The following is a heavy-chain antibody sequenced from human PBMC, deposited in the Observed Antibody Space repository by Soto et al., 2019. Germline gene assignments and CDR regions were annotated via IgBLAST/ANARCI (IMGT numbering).Heavy chain of an antibody. V-gene: IGHV1-18*03. CDR1: GYTFTNYG. CDR3: ARERQWEPLLY. CDR2: ASAYNRNT. D-gene: IGHD1-26*01. J-gene: IGHJ4*02. Sequence: QVRLVQSGAAVKRPGASVRVSCKASGYTFTNYGITWVRQVPGQGLEWMGWASAYNRNTNYAQKFEDRVIMTTDTSTGTAHMELRSLRYDDMALYFCARERQWEPLLYWGQGTLVTVSS.